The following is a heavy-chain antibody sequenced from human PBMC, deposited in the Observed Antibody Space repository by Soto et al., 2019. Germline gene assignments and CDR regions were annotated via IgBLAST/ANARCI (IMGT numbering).Heavy chain of an antibody. Sequence: SVKVSCKASGGTFSSYAISWVRQAPGQGLEWMGGIIPIFGTANYAQKFQGRVTITADESTSTAYMELSSLRSEDTAVYYCARILWTSSGDLGPRDYWGQGTLVTVSS. D-gene: IGHD3-22*01. CDR3: ARILWTSSGDLGPRDY. J-gene: IGHJ4*02. CDR1: GGTFSSYA. V-gene: IGHV1-69*13. CDR2: IIPIFGTA.